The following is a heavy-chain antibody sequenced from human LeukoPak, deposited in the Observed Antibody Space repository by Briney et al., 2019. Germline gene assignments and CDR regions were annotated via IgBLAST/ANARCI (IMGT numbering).Heavy chain of an antibody. CDR2: IYHSGST. Sequence: SETLSLTCAVSGYSISSGYSWGWIRQPPGKGLEWIGSIYHSGSTYYNPSLKSRVTISVDTSKNQFSLKLSSVTAADTAVYYCARESPAYYGLDYLGQGTLVNGSS. CDR1: GYSISSGYS. V-gene: IGHV4-38-2*02. D-gene: IGHD3-3*01. J-gene: IGHJ4*02. CDR3: ARESPAYYGLDY.